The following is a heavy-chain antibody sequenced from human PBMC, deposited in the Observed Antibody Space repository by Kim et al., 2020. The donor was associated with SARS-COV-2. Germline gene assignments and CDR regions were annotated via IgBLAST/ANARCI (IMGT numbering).Heavy chain of an antibody. CDR3: AREGMGARITIFGVVKGAFDI. CDR1: GFTFSSYE. D-gene: IGHD3-3*01. J-gene: IGHJ3*02. Sequence: GGSLRLSCAASGFTFSSYEMNWVRQAPGKGLEWVSYISSSGSTIYYADSVKGRFTISRDNAKNSLYLQMNSLRAEDTAVYYCAREGMGARITIFGVVKGAFDIWGQGTMVTVSS. CDR2: ISSSGSTI. V-gene: IGHV3-48*03.